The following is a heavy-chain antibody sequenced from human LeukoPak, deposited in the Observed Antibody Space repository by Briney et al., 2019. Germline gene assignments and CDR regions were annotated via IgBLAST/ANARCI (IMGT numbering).Heavy chain of an antibody. D-gene: IGHD2-15*01. CDR2: IGISGDQ. J-gene: IGHJ4*02. CDR3: ARATYCIDDTCCVQPPDY. CDR1: GFMFSSYD. V-gene: IGHV3-13*05. Sequence: PGGSLRLSCAASGFMFSSYDMYWVRQVTGKGLEWVSSIGISGDQYYADSVKGRFTISRENAKNSLYLQMNSLRVGDTAVYYCARATYCIDDTCCVQPPDYWGQGALVTVSS.